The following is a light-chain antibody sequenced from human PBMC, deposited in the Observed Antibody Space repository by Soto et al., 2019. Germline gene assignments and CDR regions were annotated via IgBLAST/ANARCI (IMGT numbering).Light chain of an antibody. V-gene: IGLV2-14*01. Sequence: QSVLTQPASVSGSLGRSITISCTGTNNDVGAYTYVSWYQQHPGKAPRLIIYEVSERPSGVSNRFSGSKSGNTASLVISGLQAEDEADYYCSSYRTGSSVFGGGTNLTVL. J-gene: IGLJ2*01. CDR1: NNDVGAYTY. CDR3: SSYRTGSSV. CDR2: EVS.